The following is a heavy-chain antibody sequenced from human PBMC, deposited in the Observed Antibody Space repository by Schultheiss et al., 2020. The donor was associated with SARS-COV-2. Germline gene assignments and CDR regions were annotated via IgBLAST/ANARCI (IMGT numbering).Heavy chain of an antibody. Sequence: GGSLRLSCAASGFTFSSYSMNWVRQAPGKGLEWVSYISSSSSTIYYADSVKGRFTISRDNARNSLSLQMSSLRAEDTAVYYCARDRGAVALNDAFDIWGQGTMVTVSS. J-gene: IGHJ3*02. D-gene: IGHD6-19*01. V-gene: IGHV3-48*04. CDR1: GFTFSSYS. CDR2: ISSSSSTI. CDR3: ARDRGAVALNDAFDI.